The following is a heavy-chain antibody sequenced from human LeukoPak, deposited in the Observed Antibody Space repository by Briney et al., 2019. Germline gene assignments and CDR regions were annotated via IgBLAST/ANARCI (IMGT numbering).Heavy chain of an antibody. CDR1: GFTFSSYA. D-gene: IGHD3-10*01. CDR3: ARVAPIYYAPDY. J-gene: IGHJ4*02. V-gene: IGHV3-30*04. CDR2: ISYDGSNK. Sequence: PGGSLRLSCAASGFTFSSYAMHWVRQAPGKGLEWVAVISYDGSNKYYADSVKGRFTISRENSKNTLYLQMNSLRAEDTAVYYCARVAPIYYAPDYWGQGTLVTVSS.